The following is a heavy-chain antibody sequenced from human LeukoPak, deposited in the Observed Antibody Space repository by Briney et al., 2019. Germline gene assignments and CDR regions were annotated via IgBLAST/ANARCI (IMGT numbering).Heavy chain of an antibody. V-gene: IGHV3-48*02. D-gene: IGHD2-2*01. J-gene: IGHJ6*02. CDR3: ARDPYCSSTSCLYYGMDV. Sequence: GGSLRLSCAASGFTFSSYNMNWVRQAPGKGLEWVSYISSSSSTIYYADSVKGRFTISRDNAKNSLYLQMNSLRDEDTAVYYCARDPYCSSTSCLYYGMDVWGQGTTVTVSS. CDR1: GFTFSSYN. CDR2: ISSSSSTI.